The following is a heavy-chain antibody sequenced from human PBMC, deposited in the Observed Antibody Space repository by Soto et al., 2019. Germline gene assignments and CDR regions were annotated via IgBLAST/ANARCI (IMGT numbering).Heavy chain of an antibody. Sequence: SVKVCSKDCGVTFSSYSISWVRPDPGQGLEWMGGIIPIFGTANYAQKFQGRVTITADESTSTAYMELSSLRSEDTAVYYCARISTRRGYYGMDVWGQGTTVT. V-gene: IGHV1-69*01. CDR2: IIPIFGTA. CDR3: ARISTRRGYYGMDV. J-gene: IGHJ6*02. CDR1: GVTFSSYS. D-gene: IGHD2-2*01.